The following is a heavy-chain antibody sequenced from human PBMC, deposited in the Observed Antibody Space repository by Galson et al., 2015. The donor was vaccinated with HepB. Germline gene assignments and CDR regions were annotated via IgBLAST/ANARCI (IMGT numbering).Heavy chain of an antibody. CDR3: ARDSPPYCSSTSCSPGHSDAFDI. Sequence: SLRLSCAASGFTFSSYGMHWVRQAPGKGLEWVAVIWYDGSNKYYADSVKGRFTISRDNSKNTLYLQMNSLRAEDTAVYYCARDSPPYCSSTSCSPGHSDAFDIWGQGTMVTVSS. V-gene: IGHV3-33*08. CDR1: GFTFSSYG. CDR2: IWYDGSNK. J-gene: IGHJ3*02. D-gene: IGHD2-2*01.